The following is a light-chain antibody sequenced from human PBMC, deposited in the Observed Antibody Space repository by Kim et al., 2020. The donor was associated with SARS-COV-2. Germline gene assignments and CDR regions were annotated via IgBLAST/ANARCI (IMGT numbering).Light chain of an antibody. CDR3: QTWGTGTLV. J-gene: IGLJ2*01. CDR2: LNSDGSH. Sequence: ASVKLTGTLSSGHSSYAIAWHQQQPEKGPRYLMKLNSDGSHSKGDGIPDRFSGSSSGAERYLTISSLQSEDEADYYCQTWGTGTLVFGGGTQLTVL. V-gene: IGLV4-69*01. CDR1: SGHSSYA.